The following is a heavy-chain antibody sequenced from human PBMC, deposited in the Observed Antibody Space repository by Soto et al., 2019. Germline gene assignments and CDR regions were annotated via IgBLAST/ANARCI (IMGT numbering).Heavy chain of an antibody. Sequence: EVQLVESGGVVVQPGGSLRLSCAASGFTFDDYTMHWVRQAPGKGLEWVSLISWDGGSTYYADSVKGRFTISRDNSKNSLYLQMSSLRTEVTALYSCAKAISGRRFGAAARPGRVGYYYYGMDVWGQGTTVTVSS. D-gene: IGHD6-6*01. J-gene: IGHJ6*02. V-gene: IGHV3-43*01. CDR3: AKAISGRRFGAAARPGRVGYYYYGMDV. CDR1: GFTFDDYT. CDR2: ISWDGGST.